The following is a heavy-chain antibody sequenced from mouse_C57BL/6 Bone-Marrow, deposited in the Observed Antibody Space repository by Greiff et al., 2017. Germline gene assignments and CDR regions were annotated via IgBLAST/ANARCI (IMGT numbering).Heavy chain of an antibody. J-gene: IGHJ1*03. CDR1: GYAFTNSL. D-gene: IGHD1-1*01. Sequence: VQLQQSGAELVRPGTSVKVSCTASGYAFTNSLIEWVKQRPGQGLEWIGGINPGSGGTNYNEKFKGKATLTADKSSSTAYMQLISLTSVDSAVYVCSSCGYYGSRSYFDVWGTGTTVTVSS. CDR3: SSCGYYGSRSYFDV. CDR2: INPGSGGT. V-gene: IGHV1-54*01.